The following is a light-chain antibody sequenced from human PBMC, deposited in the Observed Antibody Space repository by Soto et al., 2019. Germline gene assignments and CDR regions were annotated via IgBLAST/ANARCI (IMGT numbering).Light chain of an antibody. Sequence: IWMTQSPSLLSASVGDRVTITCRASQSISSWLAWYQQKPGKAPKLLIYKASSLESGVPSRFSGSRSGTDFTLTISSLQPEDFATYYCQQSYSRVTFGQGTKVDIK. CDR3: QQSYSRVT. V-gene: IGKV1-5*03. CDR1: QSISSW. J-gene: IGKJ1*01. CDR2: KAS.